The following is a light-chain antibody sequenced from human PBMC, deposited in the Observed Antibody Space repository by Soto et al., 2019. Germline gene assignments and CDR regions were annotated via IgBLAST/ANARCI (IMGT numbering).Light chain of an antibody. CDR2: GNS. J-gene: IGLJ2*01. CDR3: QSYDSSLRDVV. CDR1: SSNIGAGYD. V-gene: IGLV1-40*01. Sequence: QSVLTQPPSVSAAPGQRVTISCTGSSSNIGAGYDVHWYQQLPGTAPKLLIYGNSNRPSGVPDRFSDSKSGTSASLAITGLQTEDEADYYCQSYDSSLRDVVFGGGTKLTVL.